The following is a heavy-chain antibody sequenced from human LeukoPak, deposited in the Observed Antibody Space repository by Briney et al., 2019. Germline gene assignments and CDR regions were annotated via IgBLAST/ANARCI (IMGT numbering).Heavy chain of an antibody. CDR3: ARGHVGSYAYYYYYGMDV. D-gene: IGHD2-8*01. CDR2: IYHSGST. Sequence: SETLSLTCAVTGGSITNDNWWSWVRQPPGKGLEWIGEIYHSGSTKCNPSLKSRVTISEDTSKNQFSLKVRSVTAADTAVYYCARGHVGSYAYYYYYGMDVWGQGTTVTVSS. CDR1: GGSITNDNW. J-gene: IGHJ6*02. V-gene: IGHV4-4*02.